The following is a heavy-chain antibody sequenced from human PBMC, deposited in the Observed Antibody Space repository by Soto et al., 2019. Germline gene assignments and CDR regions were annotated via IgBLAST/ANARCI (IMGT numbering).Heavy chain of an antibody. D-gene: IGHD3-3*01. Sequence: TLSLTCAVYGGSFSGYYWSWIRQPPGKGLEWIGEINHSGSTNYNPSLKSRVTISVDTSKNQFSLKLSSVTAADTAVYYCARGKVTIFGVVIIRGFDPWGQGTLVTVSS. J-gene: IGHJ5*02. CDR2: INHSGST. V-gene: IGHV4-34*01. CDR1: GGSFSGYY. CDR3: ARGKVTIFGVVIIRGFDP.